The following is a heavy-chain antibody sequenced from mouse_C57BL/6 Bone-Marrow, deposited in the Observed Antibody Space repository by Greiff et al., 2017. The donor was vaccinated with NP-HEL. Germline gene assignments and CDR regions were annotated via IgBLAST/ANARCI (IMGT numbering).Heavy chain of an antibody. CDR3: TTDGYLNY. J-gene: IGHJ2*01. CDR2: IDPENGDT. D-gene: IGHD2-3*01. Sequence: EVKLQESGAELVRPGASVKLSCTASGFNIKDDYMHWVKQRPEQGLEWIGWIDPENGDTEYASKFQGKATITADTSSNNAYLQLSSLPSEDTAVYYCTTDGYLNYWGQGTTLTVSS. V-gene: IGHV14-4*01. CDR1: GFNIKDDY.